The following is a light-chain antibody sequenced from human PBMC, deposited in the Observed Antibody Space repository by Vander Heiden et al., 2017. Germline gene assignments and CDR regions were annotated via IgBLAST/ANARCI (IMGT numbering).Light chain of an antibody. CDR2: GAS. CDR1: QTVSTTY. V-gene: IGKV3-20*01. J-gene: IGKJ4*01. Sequence: DIVLTQSPGTLSLSPGERATLSCRASQTVSTTYLAWYQQKPGQAPRLLIYGASTRATGIPDRFSGSGSGTDFTLTISRLEPEDFGVYYCHQFVNSLLTFGGGTKVEIK. CDR3: HQFVNSLLT.